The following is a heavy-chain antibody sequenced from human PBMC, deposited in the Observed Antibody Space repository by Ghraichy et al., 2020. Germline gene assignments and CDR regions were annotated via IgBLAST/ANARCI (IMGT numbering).Heavy chain of an antibody. CDR3: ASRYYDYVWGSYRRGNYYYDFRDV. D-gene: IGHD3-16*02. CDR1: GFSFNDYW. CDR2: IKQDGSEK. V-gene: IGHV3-7*03. Sequence: GGSLRLSCVASGFSFNDYWISWVRQAPGKGLEWVTNIKQDGSEKYYVDSVKGRFTISRDNATNSLYLQMNSLRAEDTAVYYCASRYYDYVWGSYRRGNYYYDFRDVWGQGTTVTVSS. J-gene: IGHJ6*02.